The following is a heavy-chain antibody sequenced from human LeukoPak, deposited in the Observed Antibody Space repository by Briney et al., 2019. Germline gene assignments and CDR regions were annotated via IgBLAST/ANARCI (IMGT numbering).Heavy chain of an antibody. D-gene: IGHD3-10*01. J-gene: IGHJ4*02. V-gene: IGHV4-34*01. CDR1: GGSFSGYC. CDR2: INHSGST. CDR3: ARGRYYGSGSPHRYFDY. Sequence: SETLSLTCAVYGGSFSGYCWSWIRQPPGKGLEWIGEINHSGSTNYNPSLKSRVTISVDTSKNQFSLKLSSVTAADTAVYYCARGRYYGSGSPHRYFDYWGQGTLVTVSS.